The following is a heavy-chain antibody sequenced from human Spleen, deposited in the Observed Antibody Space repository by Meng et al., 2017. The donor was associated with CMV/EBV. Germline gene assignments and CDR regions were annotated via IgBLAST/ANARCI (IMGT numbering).Heavy chain of an antibody. Sequence: GESLKISCAASGFTISSNYMSWVRQAPGKGLEWVSVIYSGGSSTYYADSVKGRFTISRDNSKNTLYLQMNSLRAEDTAVYYCAKDSGLYDFWSGYYAYYYYYGMDVWGQGTTVTVSS. CDR1: GFTISSNY. CDR2: IYSGGSST. D-gene: IGHD3-3*01. V-gene: IGHV3-23*03. J-gene: IGHJ6*02. CDR3: AKDSGLYDFWSGYYAYYYYYGMDV.